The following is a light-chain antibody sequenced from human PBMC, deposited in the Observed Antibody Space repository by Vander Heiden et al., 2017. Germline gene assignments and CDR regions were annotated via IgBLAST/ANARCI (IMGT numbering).Light chain of an antibody. V-gene: IGLV3-1*01. Sequence: SSELTQPPSVSVSPGRTASNSCSGVKWGDKYSCRYQQKTGQSPVLVMYQDSTRAAGIPERFSGSNSGNTATMTISGTQAVDEADYYWQAWNSSNVFGGGTKLTVL. CDR3: QAWNSSNV. CDR1: KWGDKY. CDR2: QDS. J-gene: IGLJ2*01.